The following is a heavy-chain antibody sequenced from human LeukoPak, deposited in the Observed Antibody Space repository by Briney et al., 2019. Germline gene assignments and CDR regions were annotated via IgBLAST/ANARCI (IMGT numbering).Heavy chain of an antibody. V-gene: IGHV1-18*01. J-gene: IGHJ4*02. CDR1: GYTFTSYT. Sequence: GASVKVSCKASGYTFTSYTISWVRQAPGQGLEWMGGIIPIFGTANYAQKLQGRVTMTTDTSTSTAYMELRSLRSDDTAVYYCARAKDIVVVPAAMGADFDYWGQGTLVTVSS. D-gene: IGHD2-2*01. CDR3: ARAKDIVVVPAAMGADFDY. CDR2: IIPIFGTA.